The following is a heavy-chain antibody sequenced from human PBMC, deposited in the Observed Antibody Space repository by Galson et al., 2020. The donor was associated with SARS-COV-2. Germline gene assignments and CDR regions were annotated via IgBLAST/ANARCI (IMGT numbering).Heavy chain of an antibody. CDR2: IRYDGSNK. CDR3: AKEWNYYGSGRNAFDI. Sequence: GGSLRLSCAASGFTFSSYGMHWVRQAPGKGLEWVAFIRYDGSNKYYADSVKGRFTISRDNSKNTLYLQMNSLRAEDTAVYYCAKEWNYYGSGRNAFDIWGQGTMVTVSS. CDR1: GFTFSSYG. D-gene: IGHD3-10*01. J-gene: IGHJ3*02. V-gene: IGHV3-30*02.